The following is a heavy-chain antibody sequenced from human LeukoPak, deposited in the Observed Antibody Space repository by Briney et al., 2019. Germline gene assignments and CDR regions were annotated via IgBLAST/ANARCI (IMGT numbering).Heavy chain of an antibody. D-gene: IGHD6-13*01. V-gene: IGHV4-34*01. CDR2: INHSGST. CDR1: GGSFSGYY. J-gene: IGHJ6*03. Sequence: NASETLSLTCAVYGGSFSGYYWSWIRQPPGKGLEWIGEINHSGSTNYNPSLKSRVTISVDTSKNQFSLKLSSVTAADTAVYYCARGGGISHYYYYMDVWGKGTTVTISS. CDR3: ARGGGISHYYYYMDV.